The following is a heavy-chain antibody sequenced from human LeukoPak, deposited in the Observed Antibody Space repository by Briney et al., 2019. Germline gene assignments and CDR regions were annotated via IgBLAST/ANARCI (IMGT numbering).Heavy chain of an antibody. Sequence: ASVKVSCKASGYTFPNYNIHWVRQAPGQGLEWMGIINPSGGSTSYAQKLQGRVTMTRDTSTSTVYMELSSLRSEDTAVYYCARYIYGYLHYWGQGTLVTVSS. J-gene: IGHJ4*02. CDR3: ARYIYGYLHY. D-gene: IGHD5-18*01. CDR2: INPSGGST. V-gene: IGHV1-46*01. CDR1: GYTFPNYN.